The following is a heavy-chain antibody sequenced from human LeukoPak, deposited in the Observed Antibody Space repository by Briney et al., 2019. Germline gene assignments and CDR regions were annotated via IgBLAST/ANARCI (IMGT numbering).Heavy chain of an antibody. J-gene: IGHJ4*02. CDR1: GGSISSFY. V-gene: IGHV4-59*08. CDR2: IYNSGST. D-gene: IGHD6-19*01. Sequence: PSETLSLTCTVSGGSISSFYWSWIRQPPGKGLEWIGYIYNSGSTDYNPSLKSRVTISVDTSKNQFSLKLSSLTAADTAVYYCARQPRRDFSSDWDYHFDFWGPGTLVTVSS. CDR3: ARQPRRDFSSDWDYHFDF.